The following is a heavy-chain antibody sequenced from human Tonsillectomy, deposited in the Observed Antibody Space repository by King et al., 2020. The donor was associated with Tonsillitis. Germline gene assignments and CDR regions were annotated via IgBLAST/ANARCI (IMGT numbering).Heavy chain of an antibody. CDR2: ISGSGGST. J-gene: IGHJ5*02. CDR1: GFTFSSYA. V-gene: IGHV3-23*04. Sequence: VQLVESGGGLVQPGGSLRLSCAASGFTFSSYAMSWVRQAPGKGLEWVSAISGSGGSTYYADSVKGRFTISRDNSKNTPYLQMNSLRAEDTAVYYCAKVCRGIVVVPAANNWFDPWGQGTLVTVSS. D-gene: IGHD2-2*01. CDR3: AKVCRGIVVVPAANNWFDP.